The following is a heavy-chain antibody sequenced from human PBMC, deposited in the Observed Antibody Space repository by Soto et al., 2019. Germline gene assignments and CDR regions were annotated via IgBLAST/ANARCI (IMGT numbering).Heavy chain of an antibody. V-gene: IGHV4-38-2*01. CDR2: IYHGGST. CDR1: VYLISIGYH. D-gene: IGHD3-16*02. CDR3: ARPYRKFTLYGLDV. J-gene: IGHJ6*04. Sequence: SSTXSLTGCFCVYLISIGYHFFCIRQPPGKGLEWIGSIYHGGSTYYNPSLKRRATISVYTYKNQFSLNLKSADAADTDAYYCARPYRKFTLYGLDVRGTGTKVNVSS.